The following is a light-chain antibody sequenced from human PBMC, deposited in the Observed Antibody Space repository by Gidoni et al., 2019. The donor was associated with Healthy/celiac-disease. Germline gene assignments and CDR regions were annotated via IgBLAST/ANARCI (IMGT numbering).Light chain of an antibody. CDR1: QGITNY. V-gene: IGKV1-16*02. CDR2: AAS. J-gene: IGKJ4*01. CDR3: QQYNSYP. Sequence: DIQMTQSPSSLSASVGDRVTITCLASQGITNYLTWIQQKPGKAPTSLIYAASSLQSGVSSKCSGSGAGTDFTLTISSLQPEDFATYYCQQYNSYPFGGGTKVEIK.